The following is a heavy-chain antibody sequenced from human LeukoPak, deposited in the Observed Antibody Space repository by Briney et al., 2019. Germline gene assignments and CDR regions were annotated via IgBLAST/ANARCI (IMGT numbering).Heavy chain of an antibody. J-gene: IGHJ3*02. V-gene: IGHV4-30-2*01. CDR1: GGSISSGGYS. D-gene: IGHD6-13*01. Sequence: SETLSLTCAVSGGSISSGGYSWSWIRQPPGRGLEWIGYFYHSGSTYYNPSPKSRVTISVDRSKNQFSLKLSSVTAADTAVYYCARPPPPGSSSWLLDAFDIWGQGTMVTVSS. CDR3: ARPPPPGSSSWLLDAFDI. CDR2: FYHSGST.